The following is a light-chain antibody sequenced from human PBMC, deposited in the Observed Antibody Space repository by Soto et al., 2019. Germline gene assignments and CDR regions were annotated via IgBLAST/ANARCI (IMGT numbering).Light chain of an antibody. CDR2: DIS. Sequence: DIQMTQSPSILSANVGDRVTITCRASQSISTWLAWYQQKPGKAPRILIYDISSLESGVPSRFSGSGSGTEFTLTISSLQPDDFATYYCQQYNSYWTFGQGTKVDIK. V-gene: IGKV1-5*01. CDR3: QQYNSYWT. J-gene: IGKJ1*01. CDR1: QSISTW.